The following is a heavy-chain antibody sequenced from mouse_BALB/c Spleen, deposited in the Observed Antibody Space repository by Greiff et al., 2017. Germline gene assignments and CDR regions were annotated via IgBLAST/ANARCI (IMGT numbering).Heavy chain of an antibody. J-gene: IGHJ3*01. CDR3: ARHDGRFAY. D-gene: IGHD2-3*01. CDR1: GFTFSSYT. CDR2: ISNGGGST. Sequence: EVKLQESGGGLVQPGGSLKLSCAASGFTFSSYTMSWVRQTPEKRLEWVAYISNGGGSTYYPDTVKGRFTISRDNAKNTLYLQMSSLKSEDTAMYYCARHDGRFAYWGQGTLVTVSA. V-gene: IGHV5-12-2*01.